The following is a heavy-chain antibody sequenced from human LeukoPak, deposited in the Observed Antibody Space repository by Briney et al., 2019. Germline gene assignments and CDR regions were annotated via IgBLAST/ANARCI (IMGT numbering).Heavy chain of an antibody. CDR2: INSNGNIL. CDR3: AKDFYPVAMGSGYVFDS. J-gene: IGHJ4*02. V-gene: IGHV3-9*03. Sequence: GRSLRLSCAASGFIFDHYALHWVRQAPGKGLEWVSGINSNGNILGYADSVKGRFTISRDNAKNSLFLQMNSLKVGDMALYYCAKDFYPVAMGSGYVFDSWGQGTLVTVSS. D-gene: IGHD3-22*01. CDR1: GFIFDHYA.